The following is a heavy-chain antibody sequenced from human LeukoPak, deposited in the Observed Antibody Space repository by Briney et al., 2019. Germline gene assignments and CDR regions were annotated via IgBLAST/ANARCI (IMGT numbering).Heavy chain of an antibody. Sequence: PSETLSLTCTVSGGSISSSSYYWGWIRQPPGKGLEWIGSIYYSGSTNYNPSLKSRVTISADTSKNQFSLKLSSVTAADTAVYYCARGRGYCSSNSCYNGGLYYYYGMDVWGQGTTVTVSS. CDR2: IYYSGST. D-gene: IGHD2-2*02. CDR3: ARGRGYCSSNSCYNGGLYYYYGMDV. V-gene: IGHV4-39*07. CDR1: GGSISSSSYY. J-gene: IGHJ6*02.